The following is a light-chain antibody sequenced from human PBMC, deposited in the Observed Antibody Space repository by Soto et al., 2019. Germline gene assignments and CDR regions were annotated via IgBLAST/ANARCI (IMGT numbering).Light chain of an antibody. J-gene: IGKJ2*01. CDR2: GAS. CDR1: QGISSY. Sequence: DIQLTQSPSFLSASVGDRVTITCRASQGISSYLAWYQQKPGKAPKLLIYGASTLQSGVPSRFSGSGSGTEFTLTISSVQPEDHSTYYCQQLNSHPLTFGQGTKLEIK. CDR3: QQLNSHPLT. V-gene: IGKV1-9*01.